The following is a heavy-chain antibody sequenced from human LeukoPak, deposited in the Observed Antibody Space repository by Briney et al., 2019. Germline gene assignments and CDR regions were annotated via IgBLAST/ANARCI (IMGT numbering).Heavy chain of an antibody. D-gene: IGHD6-19*01. Sequence: HPGGSLRLSCAASGIIFSSYGMSWVRQALGKGLEWVAGISGSGVTTYYADSVKGRFTISRDNSKNTLYLQVNSLRAEDTAVYHCAKSGAALAGPFDYWGQGTLVTVSS. J-gene: IGHJ4*02. CDR1: GIIFSSYG. CDR2: ISGSGVTT. V-gene: IGHV3-23*01. CDR3: AKSGAALAGPFDY.